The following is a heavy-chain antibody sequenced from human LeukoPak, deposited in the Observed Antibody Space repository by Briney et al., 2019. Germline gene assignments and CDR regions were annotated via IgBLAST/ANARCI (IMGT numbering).Heavy chain of an antibody. V-gene: IGHV3-23*01. CDR1: RFTFSNYV. D-gene: IGHD6-19*01. Sequence: PGGSLRLSCAASRFTFSNYVMSWVRQAPGKGLKWVSIISSSDGTTFYADSVKGRFTISRDNSKNMLYLQMNSLRSEDTAVYYCARGGSSGWYLFGRNDYWGQGTLVTVSS. J-gene: IGHJ4*02. CDR3: ARGGSSGWYLFGRNDY. CDR2: ISSSDGTT.